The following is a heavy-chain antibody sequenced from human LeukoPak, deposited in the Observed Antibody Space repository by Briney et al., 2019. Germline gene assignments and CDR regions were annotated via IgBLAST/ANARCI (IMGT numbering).Heavy chain of an antibody. CDR3: AKDLWGSGSYAWFDP. D-gene: IGHD3-10*01. Sequence: GGSLRLSFSASGFTFISYAMSSVRQAPGKWLEWVSAISGSGGSTYFADSVKGRFTISRDNSKNTLYLRMNSLRAEDTAVYHCAKDLWGSGSYAWFDPWGQGTLVTVSS. CDR1: GFTFISYA. V-gene: IGHV3-23*01. CDR2: ISGSGGST. J-gene: IGHJ5*02.